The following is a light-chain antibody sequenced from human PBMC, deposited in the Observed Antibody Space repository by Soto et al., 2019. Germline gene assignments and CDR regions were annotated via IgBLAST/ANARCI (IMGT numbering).Light chain of an antibody. J-gene: IGKJ4*01. Sequence: EIVLTQSPGTLSLSPGERAPLSCRASQTVSSNYLAWYQQKPGQAPRLLIYSASTRATGIPDRFSGSGSGTDFTLTISRLEPEDFAVYYCQQYGTSPLTFGGGTKVDIK. V-gene: IGKV3-20*01. CDR2: SAS. CDR3: QQYGTSPLT. CDR1: QTVSSNY.